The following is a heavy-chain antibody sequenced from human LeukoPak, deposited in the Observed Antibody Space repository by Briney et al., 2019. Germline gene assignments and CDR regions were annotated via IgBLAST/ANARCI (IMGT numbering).Heavy chain of an antibody. D-gene: IGHD3-10*01. CDR2: INHSGST. J-gene: IGHJ4*02. CDR3: ARVRMVRVFDY. V-gene: IGHV4-34*01. CDR1: GGSFSGYY. Sequence: PSETLSLTCAVYGGSFSGYYRSWIRQPPGKGLEWIGEINHSGSTNYNPSLKSRVTISVDTSKNQFSLKLSSVTAADTAVYYCARVRMVRVFDYWGQGTLVTVSS.